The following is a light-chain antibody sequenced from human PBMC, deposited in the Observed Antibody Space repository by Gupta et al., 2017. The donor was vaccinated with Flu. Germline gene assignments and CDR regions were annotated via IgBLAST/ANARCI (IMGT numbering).Light chain of an antibody. CDR1: NSNIGINY. V-gene: IGLV1-47*01. CDR2: GSN. CDR3: GAWDDSRSCVV. J-gene: IGLJ2*01. Sequence: MVTISCSGGNSNIGINYVYWYQQRPGTAPKLLIYGSNQRPSGVPDRFSGSKSGTSASLAISGLRAEDEADYYCGAWDDSRSCVVFGGGTKLTVV.